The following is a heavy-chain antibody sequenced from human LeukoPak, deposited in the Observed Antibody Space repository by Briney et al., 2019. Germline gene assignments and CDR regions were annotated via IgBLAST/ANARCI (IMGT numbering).Heavy chain of an antibody. Sequence: PSETLPLTCAVYGGSFSGYYWSWIRQPPGKGLEWIGEINHSGSTNYNPSLKSRVTISVDTSKNQFSLKLSSVTAADTAVYYCASLEWLPYYFDYWGQGTLVTVSS. J-gene: IGHJ4*02. V-gene: IGHV4-34*01. CDR2: INHSGST. CDR1: GGSFSGYY. D-gene: IGHD3-3*01. CDR3: ASLEWLPYYFDY.